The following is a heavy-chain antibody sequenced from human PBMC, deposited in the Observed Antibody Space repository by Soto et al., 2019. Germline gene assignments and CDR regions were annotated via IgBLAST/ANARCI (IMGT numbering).Heavy chain of an antibody. Sequence: QVQLVQSGTEVKKRGASVKVSCKVSGHTLTELSLHWVRQTPGKGLEWMGGFDPVDGETVYAQNFQGRVTMTEDTSTDTAYMELSSLTFEDTAVYYCARYFSYYGMDVWGQGTPVTVSS. J-gene: IGHJ6*02. CDR3: ARYFSYYGMDV. D-gene: IGHD1-26*01. CDR2: FDPVDGET. CDR1: GHTLTELS. V-gene: IGHV1-24*01.